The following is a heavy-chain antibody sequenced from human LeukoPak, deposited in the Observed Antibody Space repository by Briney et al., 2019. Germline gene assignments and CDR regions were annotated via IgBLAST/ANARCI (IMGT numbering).Heavy chain of an antibody. J-gene: IGHJ4*02. D-gene: IGHD3-3*01. CDR2: IYHSGST. CDR3: ARDLYDFWSGPTYD. CDR1: SGSISSGGYY. V-gene: IGHV4-30-2*01. Sequence: SETLSLTCTVSSGSISSGGYYWSWIRQPPGKGLEWIGYIYHSGSTYYNPSLKSRVTISVDRSKNQFSLKLSSVTAADTAVYYCARDLYDFWSGPTYDWGQGTLVTVSS.